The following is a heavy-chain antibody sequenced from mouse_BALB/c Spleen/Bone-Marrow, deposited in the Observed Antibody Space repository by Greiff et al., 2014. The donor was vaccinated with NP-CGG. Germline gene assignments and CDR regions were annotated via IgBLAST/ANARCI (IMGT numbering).Heavy chain of an antibody. J-gene: IGHJ2*01. CDR1: GYTFTNSW. CDR2: IHPNSGNT. CDR3: ARHHRFAYYFGY. V-gene: IGHV1S130*01. Sequence: QVQLQQSGSVLVRPGASVELSCKASGYTFTNSWIHWAKQRPGQGLEWIGEIHPNSGNTNYNEKFKGKATLTVDTSSSTAYVDLSSLTSEDSAVYYCARHHRFAYYFGYWGQGTTLTVPS.